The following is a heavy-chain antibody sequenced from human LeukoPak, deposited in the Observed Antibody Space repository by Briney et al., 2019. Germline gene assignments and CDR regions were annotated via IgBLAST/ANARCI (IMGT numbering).Heavy chain of an antibody. J-gene: IGHJ4*02. CDR3: ARDLVRGAKIDY. CDR1: GYTFTSYY. CDR2: INPSGGST. V-gene: IGHV1-46*01. D-gene: IGHD3-10*01. Sequence: ASVKVSCKASGYTFTSYYMHWVRQAPGQGLEWVGIINPSGGSTSYAQKFQGRVTMTRDMSTSTVYMELSRLRSDDTAVYYCARDLVRGAKIDYWGQGTLVTVSS.